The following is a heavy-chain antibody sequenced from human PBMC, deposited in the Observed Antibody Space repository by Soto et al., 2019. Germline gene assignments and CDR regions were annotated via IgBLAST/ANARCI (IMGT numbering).Heavy chain of an antibody. D-gene: IGHD1-26*01. CDR2: INSDGSST. Sequence: PGGSLRLSCAASGFTFSSYWMHWVRQAPGKGLVWVSRINSDGSSTSYADSVKGRFTISRDNSKNTLYLQMNSLRAEDTAVYYCAKGSGNPYYSDFWGQGSLVTAPQ. V-gene: IGHV3-74*01. CDR3: AKGSGNPYYSDF. J-gene: IGHJ4*02. CDR1: GFTFSSYW.